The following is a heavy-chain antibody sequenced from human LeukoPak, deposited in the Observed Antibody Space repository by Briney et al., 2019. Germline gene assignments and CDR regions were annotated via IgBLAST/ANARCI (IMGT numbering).Heavy chain of an antibody. V-gene: IGHV3-11*04. CDR1: GFTFSDYY. J-gene: IGHJ4*02. CDR3: ARDIYYYDSSGYYYPGGSDC. Sequence: GGSLRLFCAASGFTFSDYYMSWIRQAPGKGLDWVAYISGGGSTRSYADSVKGRFTISRDNAKNSLYLQMNSLRAEDTAVYYCARDIYYYDSSGYYYPGGSDCWGQGTLVTVSS. D-gene: IGHD3-22*01. CDR2: ISGGGSTR.